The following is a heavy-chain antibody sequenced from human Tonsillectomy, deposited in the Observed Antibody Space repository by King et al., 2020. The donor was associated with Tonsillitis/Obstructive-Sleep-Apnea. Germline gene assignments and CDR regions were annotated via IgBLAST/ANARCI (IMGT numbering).Heavy chain of an antibody. J-gene: IGHJ5*02. V-gene: IGHV1-3*01. CDR2: INADNGNT. D-gene: IGHD3-3*01. Sequence: QLVQSGTEVKKPGASVKVSCKASGYTFTNYAMHWVRQAPGQRLEWMGWINADNGNTKYSQKFQGRVTITRDTSASTAYMELSSLRSEDTAVYYCARTYEFWSDSKLWFDPWGQGTLVTVSS. CDR3: ARTYEFWSDSKLWFDP. CDR1: GYTFTNYA.